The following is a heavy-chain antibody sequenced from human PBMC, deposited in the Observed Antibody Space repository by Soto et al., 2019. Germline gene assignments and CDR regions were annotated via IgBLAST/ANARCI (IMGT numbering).Heavy chain of an antibody. CDR2: IFWDDDK. J-gene: IGHJ4*02. CDR1: GFSLSTSGVA. Sequence: SGPTLVNPTQTLTLTCTFSGFSLSTSGVAVGWIRQAPRKAPEWLAFIFWDDDKRYSPSLENRLTITKDTSKNQVVLTMTNMDPVDTAAYYFERIFDCWCGCYFTYRGRGTL. V-gene: IGHV2-5*02. CDR3: ERIFDCWCGCYFTY. D-gene: IGHD3-3*01.